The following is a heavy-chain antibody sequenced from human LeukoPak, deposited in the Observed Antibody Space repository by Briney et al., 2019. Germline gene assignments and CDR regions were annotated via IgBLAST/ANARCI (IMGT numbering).Heavy chain of an antibody. J-gene: IGHJ4*02. CDR3: ARGGRITGTTGYFDY. CDR1: GGPFSSYG. Sequence: SSVKVSCKASGGPFSSYGISWVRQAPGQGLEWMGWISAYNGNTNYAQKLQGRVTMTTDTSTSTAYMELRSLRSDDTAVYYCARGGRITGTTGYFDYWGQGTLVTLSS. D-gene: IGHD1-20*01. CDR2: ISAYNGNT. V-gene: IGHV1-18*01.